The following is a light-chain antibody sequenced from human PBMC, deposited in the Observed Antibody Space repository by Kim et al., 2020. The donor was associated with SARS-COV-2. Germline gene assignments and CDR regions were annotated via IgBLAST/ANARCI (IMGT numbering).Light chain of an antibody. CDR2: GAS. V-gene: IGKV3-20*01. Sequence: LSPGERAPLSCRASQSVSSSYLAWYQQKPGQAPRLLIYGASSRATGIPDRFSGSGSGTDFTLTISRLEPEDFAVYYCQQYGRSPYSFGQGTKLEI. CDR1: QSVSSSY. J-gene: IGKJ2*03. CDR3: QQYGRSPYS.